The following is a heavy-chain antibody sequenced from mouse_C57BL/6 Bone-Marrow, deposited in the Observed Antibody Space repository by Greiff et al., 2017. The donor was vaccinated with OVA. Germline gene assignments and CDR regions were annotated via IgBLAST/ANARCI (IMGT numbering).Heavy chain of an antibody. D-gene: IGHD2-2*01. CDR1: GYTFTDYY. CDR2: INPYNGGT. CDR3: ARYGYDEVYAIDY. V-gene: IGHV1-19*01. J-gene: IGHJ4*01. Sequence: VQLQQSGPVLVKPGASVKMSCKASGYTFTDYYMNWVKQSHGKSLEWIGVINPYNGGTSYNQKFKGKATLTVDKSSSTAYLEINSLTSENSAVYYCARYGYDEVYAIDYWGQGTSVTVSS.